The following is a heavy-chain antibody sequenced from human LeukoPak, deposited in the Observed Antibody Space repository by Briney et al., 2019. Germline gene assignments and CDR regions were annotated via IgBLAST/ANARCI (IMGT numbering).Heavy chain of an antibody. CDR2: ISGSGGST. CDR3: AKRRYSGSYPSLFDY. J-gene: IGHJ4*02. V-gene: IGHV3-23*01. D-gene: IGHD1-26*01. CDR1: GFTFSSYA. Sequence: QAGGSLRLSCAASGFTFSSYAMSWVRQAPGEGLEWVSAISGSGGSTYYADSVKGRFTISRDNSKNTLYLQMNSLRAEDTAVYYCAKRRYSGSYPSLFDYWGQGTLVTVSS.